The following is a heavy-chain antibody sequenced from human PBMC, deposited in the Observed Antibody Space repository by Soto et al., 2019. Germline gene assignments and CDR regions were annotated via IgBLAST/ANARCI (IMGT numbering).Heavy chain of an antibody. V-gene: IGHV3-21*01. J-gene: IGHJ4*02. Sequence: AGGSLRLSCAASGFTFSSYSMNWVRQAPGKGLEWVSSISSSSSYIYYADSVKGRFTISRDNAKNSLYLQMNSLRAEDTAVYYCARVEAAAGTGWGQGTLVTVSS. CDR2: ISSSSSYI. CDR3: ARVEAAAGTG. D-gene: IGHD6-13*01. CDR1: GFTFSSYS.